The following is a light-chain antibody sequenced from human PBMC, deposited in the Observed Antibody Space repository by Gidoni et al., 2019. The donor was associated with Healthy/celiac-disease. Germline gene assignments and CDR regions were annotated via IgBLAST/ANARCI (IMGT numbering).Light chain of an antibody. CDR3: QQYDNLAYT. CDR2: DAS. V-gene: IGKV1-33*01. J-gene: IGKJ2*01. Sequence: DIQMTQSPSSLSASAGDRVTITCQASQAISNYLNWYQQKPGKAPKLLIYDASNLETGVPSRFSGSGSGTDFTFTISSLQPEDIATYYCQQYDNLAYTFGQGTKLEIK. CDR1: QAISNY.